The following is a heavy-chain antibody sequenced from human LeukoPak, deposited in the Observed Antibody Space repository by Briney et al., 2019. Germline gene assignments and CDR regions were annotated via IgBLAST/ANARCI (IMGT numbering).Heavy chain of an antibody. J-gene: IGHJ6*03. Sequence: GGSLRLSCAASGFTFSSYDMHWVRQATGKGLEWVSAIGTAGDTYYPGSVKGRFTISRENAKNSLYLQMNSLRAGDTAVYYCARLRGGRVATIAYYYYYYMDVWGKGTTVTISS. V-gene: IGHV3-13*01. CDR2: IGTAGDT. CDR1: GFTFSSYD. D-gene: IGHD5-12*01. CDR3: ARLRGGRVATIAYYYYYYMDV.